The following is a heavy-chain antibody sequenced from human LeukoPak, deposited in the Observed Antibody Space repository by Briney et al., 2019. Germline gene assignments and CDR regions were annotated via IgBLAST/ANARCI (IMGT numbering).Heavy chain of an antibody. V-gene: IGHV3-23*01. CDR2: ISGSGAYT. Sequence: PGGSLRLSCAASGFTFSTYAMSWVRQAPGKGLEWVSTISGSGAYTLYADSVKGRFSISRDYSKNTLYLQMSSLRDEDTALYYCAKETGASYNYPLDYWGQGTLVTVSS. D-gene: IGHD5-24*01. CDR3: AKETGASYNYPLDY. CDR1: GFTFSTYA. J-gene: IGHJ4*02.